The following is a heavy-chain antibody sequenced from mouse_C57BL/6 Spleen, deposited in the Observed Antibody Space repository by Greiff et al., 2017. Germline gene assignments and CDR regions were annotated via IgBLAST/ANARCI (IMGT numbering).Heavy chain of an antibody. CDR1: GYTFTDYN. V-gene: IGHV1-18*01. D-gene: IGHD2-13*01. CDR2: INPNNGGT. Sequence: EVKLLESGPELVKPGASVKLPCKASGYTFTDYNMDWVKQSPGKSLEWIGDINPNNGGTNYNQKFKGKATLTVDKSSSTAYMELRSLTSEDSAVYYCARSVYDDYEGYYALDDWGKGTSVTVSS. J-gene: IGHJ4*01. CDR3: ARSVYDDYEGYYALDD.